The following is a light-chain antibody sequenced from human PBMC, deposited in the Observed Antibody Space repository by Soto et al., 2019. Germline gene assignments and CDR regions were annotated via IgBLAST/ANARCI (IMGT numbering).Light chain of an antibody. CDR3: QQDESIPPT. CDR1: QSVLYSSNNKNY. CDR2: RAS. Sequence: DIVMSQSPDSLAVSLGESATINCKSIQSVLYSSNNKNYLAWYQQRPGQPPKLLIYRASTRESGVPDRFGGSGYGQDFTLTITSLHAEDVAVYYCQQDESIPPTFGQGIKLEIK. J-gene: IGKJ2*01. V-gene: IGKV4-1*01.